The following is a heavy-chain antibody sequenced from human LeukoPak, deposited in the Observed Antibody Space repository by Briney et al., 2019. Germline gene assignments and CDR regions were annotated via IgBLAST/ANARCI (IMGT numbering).Heavy chain of an antibody. J-gene: IGHJ5*02. CDR1: GFTFSSYA. V-gene: IGHV3-23*01. Sequence: GGSLRLSCAASGFTFSSYAMSWVRQAPGKGLEWVSAISGSGGSAYYADSVKGRFVISRDKSKNTLYLQMNSLRAEDTAVYYCARDLPDSRESLTGHWFDPWGQGALVTVSS. CDR2: ISGSGGSA. D-gene: IGHD3-10*01. CDR3: ARDLPDSRESLTGHWFDP.